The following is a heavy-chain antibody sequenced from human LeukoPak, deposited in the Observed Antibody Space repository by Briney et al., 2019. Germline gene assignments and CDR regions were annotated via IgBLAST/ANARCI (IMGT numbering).Heavy chain of an antibody. CDR3: ATAAYGLSGSLDR. J-gene: IGHJ4*02. Sequence: GGSLRLSCVASGFTFQSNAITWVRQAPGQGLECVSVTYSGGATYYADSVKGRFTVSRDNYKNTLYLQINSLRAEDTAVYYCATAAYGLSGSLDRWGQGTLVTVSS. V-gene: IGHV3-53*01. CDR1: GFTFQSNA. CDR2: TYSGGAT. D-gene: IGHD1-26*01.